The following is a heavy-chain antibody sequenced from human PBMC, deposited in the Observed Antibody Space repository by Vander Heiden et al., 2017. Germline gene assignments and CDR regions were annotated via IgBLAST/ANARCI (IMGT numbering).Heavy chain of an antibody. Sequence: GWIRLPPVKGLEWIGNIYYSGTSFYNPSLKSRVTISVDTSTNQFSLRLRSVTAADTAVYYCARARDGYLADYFDYWGQGSLVTVSS. D-gene: IGHD5-12*01. CDR2: IYYSGTS. J-gene: IGHJ4*02. V-gene: IGHV4-39*01. CDR3: ARARDGYLADYFDY.